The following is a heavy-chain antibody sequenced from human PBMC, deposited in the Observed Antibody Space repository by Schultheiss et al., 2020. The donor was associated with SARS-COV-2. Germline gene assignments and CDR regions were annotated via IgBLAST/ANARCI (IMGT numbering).Heavy chain of an antibody. CDR1: GNTFSSYA. D-gene: IGHD3-22*01. V-gene: IGHV1-69*13. CDR3: AKDTIDYYYDSSGYLDY. J-gene: IGHJ4*02. Sequence: SVKVSCKASGNTFSSYAISWVRQAPGQGLEWMGGIIPIFGTANYAQKFQGRVTITADESTSTAYMELSSLRSEDTAVYYCAKDTIDYYYDSSGYLDYWGQGTLVTVSS. CDR2: IIPIFGTA.